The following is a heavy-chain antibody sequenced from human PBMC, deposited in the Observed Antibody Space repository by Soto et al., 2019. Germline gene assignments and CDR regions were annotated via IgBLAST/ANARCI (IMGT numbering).Heavy chain of an antibody. CDR2: IYYSGST. CDR3: AREKLWFGEVLYYYDGMDV. V-gene: IGHV4-30-4*01. CDR1: GGSISSGDYY. J-gene: IGHJ6*02. Sequence: SETLSLTCTVSGGSISSGDYYWSWIRQPPGKGLEWIGYIYYSGSTYYNPSLKSRVTKSVDTSKNQFSLKLSSVTAADTAVYYWAREKLWFGEVLYYYDGMDVWGQGTTVTVSS. D-gene: IGHD3-10*01.